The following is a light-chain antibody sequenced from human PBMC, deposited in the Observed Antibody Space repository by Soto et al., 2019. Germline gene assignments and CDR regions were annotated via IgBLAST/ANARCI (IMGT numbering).Light chain of an antibody. J-gene: IGKJ5*01. CDR1: QSVSSY. V-gene: IGKV3-11*01. CDR3: QQRSNWPSFT. CDR2: DAS. Sequence: EIVTAQRPPSQYLSPGERATLSCRASQSVSSYLAWYQQKPGQAPRLLIYDASNRATGIPARFSGSGSGTDFTLTISSLEPEDFAVYYCQQRSNWPSFTFGQGTRLEIK.